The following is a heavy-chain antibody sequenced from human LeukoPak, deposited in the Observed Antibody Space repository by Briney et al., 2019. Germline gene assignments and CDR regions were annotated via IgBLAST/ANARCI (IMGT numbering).Heavy chain of an antibody. J-gene: IGHJ4*02. CDR1: GGSISSYY. Sequence: SETLSLTCTVSGGSISSYYWSWIRQPAGKGLEWIGRIYTSGSTNYNPSLKSRVTMSVDTSKNQFSLKLSSVTAADTAVYYCARDQGAYNWNEFDYWGQGTLVTVSS. CDR2: IYTSGST. V-gene: IGHV4-4*07. CDR3: ARDQGAYNWNEFDY. D-gene: IGHD1-20*01.